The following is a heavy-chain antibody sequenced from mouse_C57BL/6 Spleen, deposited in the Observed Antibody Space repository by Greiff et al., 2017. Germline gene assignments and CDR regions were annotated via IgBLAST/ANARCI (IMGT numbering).Heavy chain of an antibody. CDR3: ARGLKITTGGDAMDY. CDR1: GYTFTSYW. Sequence: QVQLQQPGAELVRPGTSVKLSCKASGYTFTSYWMHWVKQRPGQGLEWIGVIDPSDSYTNYNQKFKGKATLTVDTSSSTAYMQLSSLTSEDSAVXYCARGLKITTGGDAMDYWGQGTSVTVSS. J-gene: IGHJ4*01. CDR2: IDPSDSYT. V-gene: IGHV1-59*01. D-gene: IGHD1-1*01.